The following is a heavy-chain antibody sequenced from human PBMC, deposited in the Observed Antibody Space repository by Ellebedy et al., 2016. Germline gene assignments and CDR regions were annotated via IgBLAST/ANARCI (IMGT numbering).Heavy chain of an antibody. CDR2: IIPIVGIA. D-gene: IGHD5-18*01. CDR1: GYTFTSYG. J-gene: IGHJ4*02. CDR3: ARAEDTATVFDY. Sequence: ASVKVSCKASGYTFTSYGISWVRQAPGQGLEWMGRIIPIVGIAIYAQKFQGRVTITADKSTSTAYMELSSLRSEDTGVYYCARAEDTATVFDYWGQGTLVTVSS. V-gene: IGHV1-69*04.